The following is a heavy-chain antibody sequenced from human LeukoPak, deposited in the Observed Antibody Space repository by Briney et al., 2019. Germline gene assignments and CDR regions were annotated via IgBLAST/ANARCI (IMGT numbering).Heavy chain of an antibody. J-gene: IGHJ1*01. CDR3: ARGGAARLHFQN. Sequence: SETLSFTCTVSGGSISTYYWNWIRQPPGKGLEWIGYIYHSGSTNYNPSLQSRVTISVDTSKNQFSLNLNSVTAADTAVYYCARGGAARLHFQNWGQGTLVTVSS. CDR2: IYHSGST. V-gene: IGHV4-59*01. CDR1: GGSISTYY. D-gene: IGHD6-6*01.